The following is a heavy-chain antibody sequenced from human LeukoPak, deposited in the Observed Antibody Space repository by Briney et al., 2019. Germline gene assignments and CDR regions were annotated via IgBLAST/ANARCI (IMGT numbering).Heavy chain of an antibody. J-gene: IGHJ4*02. Sequence: PSETLSLTCTVSGGSISSGGYYWSWIRQHPGKGLEWIGYIYYSGSTYYNPSLKSRVTISVDTSKNQFSLKLSSVTAADTAVYYGARAIGGATRSGCHFDYGAQGTLVPVSS. CDR3: ARAIGGATRSGCHFDY. D-gene: IGHD1-26*01. V-gene: IGHV4-31*03. CDR1: GGSISSGGYY. CDR2: IYYSGST.